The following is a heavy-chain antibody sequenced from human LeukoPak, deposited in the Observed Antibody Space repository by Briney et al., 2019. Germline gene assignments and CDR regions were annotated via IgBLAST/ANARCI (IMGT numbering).Heavy chain of an antibody. CDR1: GFTSSDYN. Sequence: GGSLRLSCAASGFTSSDYNMNWVRQGPGEGLGWGSGVSVSDDSTYYADSVKGRFTMSRDNSNNMLYLQMNSLRAEDTAVYYCAKDRYCSSTNCPYDYWGQGTLVTVSS. V-gene: IGHV3-23*01. D-gene: IGHD2-2*01. J-gene: IGHJ4*02. CDR2: VSVSDDST. CDR3: AKDRYCSSTNCPYDY.